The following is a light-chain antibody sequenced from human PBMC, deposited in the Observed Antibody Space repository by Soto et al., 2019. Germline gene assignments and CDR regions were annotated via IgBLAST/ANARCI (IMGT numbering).Light chain of an antibody. CDR3: QVWDYSTDDVV. J-gene: IGLJ2*01. CDR1: NIGGRS. V-gene: IGLV3-21*02. Sequence: SCELTQPASWSVAPGQTASITCGGDNIGGRSVHWYQQKPGQAPVVVVDHDSDRPSGIPERFSGSNSVNMATLTISRVEAGDEAVYHCQVWDYSTDDVVFGGGTQLNVL. CDR2: HDS.